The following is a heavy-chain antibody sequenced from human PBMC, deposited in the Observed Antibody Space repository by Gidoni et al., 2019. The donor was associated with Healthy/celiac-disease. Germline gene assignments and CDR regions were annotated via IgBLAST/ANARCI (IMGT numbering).Heavy chain of an antibody. CDR2: ISWNIGSI. CDR3: AKASGVATIKYPFFDY. CDR1: GVTVDDYA. D-gene: IGHD5-12*01. V-gene: IGHV3-9*01. Sequence: EVQLVESGGGLVQHGRCLRRACAAAGVTVDDYAMHWARQAPGKGLECVSGISWNIGSIGYADSVTGRFPISRDNAKNSLYLQMNSLRAEDTALYYCAKASGVATIKYPFFDYWGQGTLVTVSS. J-gene: IGHJ4*02.